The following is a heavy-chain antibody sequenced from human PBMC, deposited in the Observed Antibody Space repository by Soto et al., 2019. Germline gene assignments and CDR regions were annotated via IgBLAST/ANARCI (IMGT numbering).Heavy chain of an antibody. CDR1: GFILSDCA. J-gene: IGHJ6*03. V-gene: IGHV3-48*01. CDR3: ARDLSWGSNWYYYMDV. D-gene: IGHD7-27*01. CDR2: ISSSSSVI. Sequence: GVSLRLSCATSGFILSDCAMNWVRQAPGKGLEWVSYISSSSSVIDYADSVKGRFTVSRDNARNSLYLQMNSLRAEDTAVYYCARDLSWGSNWYYYMDVWGKGTTVNVSS.